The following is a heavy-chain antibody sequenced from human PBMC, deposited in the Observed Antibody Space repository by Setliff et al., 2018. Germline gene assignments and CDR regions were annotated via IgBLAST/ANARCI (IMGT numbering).Heavy chain of an antibody. Sequence: GESLTISCAASGFTFSSCGMHWVRQAPGKGLEWVAVIWYDGSNKYYADSVKGRFTISRDNSKNTLFLQMNSLRAEDTAVYYCAKDSRYCSGGSCSEPDAFDIWGQGTMVTVSS. CDR1: GFTFSSCG. CDR2: IWYDGSNK. D-gene: IGHD2-15*01. CDR3: AKDSRYCSGGSCSEPDAFDI. V-gene: IGHV3-33*06. J-gene: IGHJ3*02.